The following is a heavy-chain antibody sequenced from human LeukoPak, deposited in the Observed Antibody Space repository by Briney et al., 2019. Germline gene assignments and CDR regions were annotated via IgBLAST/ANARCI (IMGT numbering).Heavy chain of an antibody. D-gene: IGHD3-10*01. J-gene: IGHJ4*02. CDR1: GFTFRSYS. Sequence: GGSLRLSCAASGFTFRSYSMNWVRQAPGKGLEWVSSISPSSNYIYYADSMKGRFTISRDNAKNSLYLQMNSLRAEDTAVYYCVKDWGTYFASGSSYFDYWGQGTLVTVSS. CDR2: ISPSSNYI. CDR3: VKDWGTYFASGSSYFDY. V-gene: IGHV3-21*01.